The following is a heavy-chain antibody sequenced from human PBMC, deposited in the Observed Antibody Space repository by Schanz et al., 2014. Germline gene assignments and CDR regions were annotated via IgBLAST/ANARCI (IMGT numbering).Heavy chain of an antibody. CDR2: ISSSSSSI. CDR3: ARDKYSGSYHYNWFGP. Sequence: EVQLVESGGGLVQPGGSLRLSCAASGFTFRDYGMNWVRQAPGKGLEWVSYISSSSSSIYYADFVKGRFTISRDNAKNALYLQMNSLGDEDTAVYYCARDKYSGSYHYNWFGPGGQGTLVTVSP. J-gene: IGHJ5*02. V-gene: IGHV3-48*02. D-gene: IGHD3-10*01. CDR1: GFTFRDYG.